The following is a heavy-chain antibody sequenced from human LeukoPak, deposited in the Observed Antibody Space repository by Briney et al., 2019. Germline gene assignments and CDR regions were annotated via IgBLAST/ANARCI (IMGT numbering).Heavy chain of an antibody. CDR3: AKVLILNYYDSSGYDY. J-gene: IGHJ4*02. CDR2: ISWDGGST. Sequence: GGTLRLSCAASGFTFDDYAMHWVRQAPGKGLEWVSLISWDGGSTYYADSVKGRFTISRDNSKNTLYLQMNSLRAEDTAVYYCAKVLILNYYDSSGYDYWGQGTLVTVSS. D-gene: IGHD3-22*01. V-gene: IGHV3-43D*03. CDR1: GFTFDDYA.